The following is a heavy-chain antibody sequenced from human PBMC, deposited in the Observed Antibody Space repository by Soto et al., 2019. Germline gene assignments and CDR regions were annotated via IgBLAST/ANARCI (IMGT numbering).Heavy chain of an antibody. D-gene: IGHD2-8*01. CDR3: ARAGPSSTVYALILHWFDP. J-gene: IGHJ5*02. V-gene: IGHV1-18*04. CDR1: GYTFSDYA. Sequence: QVQLVQSGAEVKKPGASVKVSCKASGYTFSDYAITWVRQAPGQGLEWMGWISAYNGNTKYAQKFQGRVTMTTDTSTNTAYMELRSLGSDDTAVYYCARAGPSSTVYALILHWFDPWGQGTLVTVSS. CDR2: ISAYNGNT.